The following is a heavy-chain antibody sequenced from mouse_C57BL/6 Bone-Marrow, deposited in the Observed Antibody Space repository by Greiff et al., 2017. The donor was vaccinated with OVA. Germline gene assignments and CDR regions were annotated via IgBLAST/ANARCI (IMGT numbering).Heavy chain of an antibody. V-gene: IGHV1-64*01. J-gene: IGHJ3*01. D-gene: IGHD1-1*01. CDR3: ARPSNYYGSTLPGFAY. Sequence: QVQLQQPGAELVKPGASVKLSCKASGYTFTSYWMHWVKQRPGQGLEWIGMIHPNSGSTNYNEKFKSKATLTVDKSSSTAYMHLSSLTSEDSAVYYCARPSNYYGSTLPGFAYWGQGTLVTVSA. CDR1: GYTFTSYW. CDR2: IHPNSGST.